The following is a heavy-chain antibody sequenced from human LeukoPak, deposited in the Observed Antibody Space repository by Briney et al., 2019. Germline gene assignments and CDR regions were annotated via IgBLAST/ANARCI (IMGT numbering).Heavy chain of an antibody. D-gene: IGHD3-22*01. CDR3: ARAFPRITMIVVVPTGYYYGMDV. V-gene: IGHV1-2*02. J-gene: IGHJ6*02. CDR1: GYTFTGYY. CDR2: INPNSGGT. Sequence: HWASVKVSCKASGYTFTGYYMHWVRQAPGQGLEWMGWINPNSGGTNYAQKFQGRVTMTRDTSISTAYMELSRLRSDDTAVYYCARAFPRITMIVVVPTGYYYGMDVWGQGTTVTVSS.